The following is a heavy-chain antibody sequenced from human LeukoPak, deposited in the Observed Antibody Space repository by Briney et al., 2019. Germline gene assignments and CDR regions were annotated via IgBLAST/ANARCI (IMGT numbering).Heavy chain of an antibody. D-gene: IGHD3-10*01. Sequence: ASVKVSCKASGYTFTGYYMHWVRQAPGQGLEWMGWINPNSGGTNYAQKFQGRAPMTRHTSISTAYMELSKLRSDDTAVYYCARDPIRGVIIMGPGSWFDPWGQGTLVTVSS. CDR1: GYTFTGYY. CDR3: ARDPIRGVIIMGPGSWFDP. J-gene: IGHJ5*02. CDR2: INPNSGGT. V-gene: IGHV1-2*02.